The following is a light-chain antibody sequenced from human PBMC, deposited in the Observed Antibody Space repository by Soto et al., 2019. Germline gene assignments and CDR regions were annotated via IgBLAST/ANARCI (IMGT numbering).Light chain of an antibody. J-gene: IGKJ4*01. Sequence: DIQMTQSPSMLSASVGDRVTLACRASQSIRRWLAWYQQKPGKAPKLLIYAASTLQSGVPSRFSGSGSGTDFTLTISSLQPEDFATYYCQQLNSYPLTFGGGTKVDIK. CDR3: QQLNSYPLT. V-gene: IGKV1-9*01. CDR1: QSIRRW. CDR2: AAS.